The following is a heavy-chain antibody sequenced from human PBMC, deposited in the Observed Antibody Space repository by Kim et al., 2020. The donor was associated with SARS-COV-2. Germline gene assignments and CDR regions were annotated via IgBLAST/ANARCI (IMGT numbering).Heavy chain of an antibody. D-gene: IGHD6-13*01. CDR3: ARRVYGSWYGYAEYYFDY. Sequence: SETLSLTCTVSGGSISSSSYYWGWIRQPPGKGLEWIGSIYYSGSTYYNPSLKSRVTISVDTSKNQFSLKLSSVTAADTAVYYCARRVYGSWYGYAEYYFDYWGQGTLVTVSS. V-gene: IGHV4-39*01. J-gene: IGHJ4*02. CDR1: GGSISSSSYY. CDR2: IYYSGST.